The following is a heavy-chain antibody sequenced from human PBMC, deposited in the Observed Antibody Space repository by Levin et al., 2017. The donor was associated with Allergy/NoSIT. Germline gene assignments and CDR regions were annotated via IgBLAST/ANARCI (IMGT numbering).Heavy chain of an antibody. CDR2: IYYSGST. J-gene: IGHJ5*02. Sequence: SETLSLTCTVSGGSISSGGYYWSWIRQHPGKGLEWIGYIYYSGSTYYNPSLKSRVTISVDTSKNQFSLKLSSVTAADTAVYYCARRNPSRRVVVPAAIRRSEPHNWFDPWGQGTLVTVSS. CDR1: GGSISSGGYY. D-gene: IGHD2-2*02. CDR3: ARRNPSRRVVVPAAIRRSEPHNWFDP. V-gene: IGHV4-31*03.